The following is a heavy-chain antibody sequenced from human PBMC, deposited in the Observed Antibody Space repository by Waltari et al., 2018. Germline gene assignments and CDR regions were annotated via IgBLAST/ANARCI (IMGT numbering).Heavy chain of an antibody. CDR1: GFNFSTYD. CDR2: IRNDGSYK. Sequence: QVQLVESGGGVVQHGGSLRLQCAANGFNFSTYDMDWVSQAPGKGLELVAFIRNDGSYKYFADSVKGRFTISRDNSKSTLYLQMNSLRAEDTAVYYCTKGVGDSSGYYYSSDFDYWGQGTLVTVSS. V-gene: IGHV3-30*02. D-gene: IGHD3-22*01. CDR3: TKGVGDSSGYYYSSDFDY. J-gene: IGHJ4*02.